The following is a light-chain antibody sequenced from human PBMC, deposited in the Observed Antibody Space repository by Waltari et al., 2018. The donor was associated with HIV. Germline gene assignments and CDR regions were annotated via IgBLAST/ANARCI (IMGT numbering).Light chain of an antibody. CDR1: SSNIRRNF. CDR3: ATWDDSLNGVI. Sequence: LSPPPSVAAAPRQKVAISCSGGSSNIRRNFFSWYYHIPGTAPKLLIYDNTERPSGIPDRFSASKSGTSATLGITGLQTGDEADYYCATWDDSLNGVIFGGGTKLTAL. CDR2: DNT. J-gene: IGLJ2*01. V-gene: IGLV1-51*01.